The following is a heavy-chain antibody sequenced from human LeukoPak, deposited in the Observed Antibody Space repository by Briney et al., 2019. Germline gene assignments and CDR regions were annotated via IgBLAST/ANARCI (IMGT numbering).Heavy chain of an antibody. Sequence: GGSLRLSCAASGFTFSNAWMSWVRQAPGKGLGWGGRIKSKTDGGTTDYAAPVKGRFTISRDDSKNTLYLQMNSLKTEDTAVYYCTTDSNSMITFGGVIVTSVVYWGQGTLVTVSS. CDR1: GFTFSNAW. CDR2: IKSKTDGGTT. J-gene: IGHJ4*02. CDR3: TTDSNSMITFGGVIVTSVVY. D-gene: IGHD3-16*02. V-gene: IGHV3-15*01.